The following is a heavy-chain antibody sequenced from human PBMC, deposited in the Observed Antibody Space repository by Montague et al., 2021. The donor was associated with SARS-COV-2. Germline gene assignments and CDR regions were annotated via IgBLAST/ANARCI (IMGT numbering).Heavy chain of an antibody. CDR1: GLNVNMFP. CDR2: ISHSVDTQ. J-gene: IGHJ6*02. CDR3: AKEGLGYCTSICDGLDL. Sequence: SLRLSCAASGLNVNMFPLNWVRQVPGRGLEWVSSISHSVDTQYYAYSXXVLFTISRDHSKNIVYLEMNSLRAEDTAVYYCAKEGLGYCTSICDGLDLWGQGTPVTVSS. D-gene: IGHD2-8*01. V-gene: IGHV3-23*01.